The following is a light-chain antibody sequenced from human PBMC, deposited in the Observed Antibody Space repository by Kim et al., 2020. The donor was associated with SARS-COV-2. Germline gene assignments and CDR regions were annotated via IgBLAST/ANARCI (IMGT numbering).Light chain of an antibody. CDR3: QQYGSLLT. V-gene: IGKV3-20*01. CDR1: QSVSSSY. Sequence: LSPGERATLSCRASQSVSSSYLALYQQKPGQAPRLLIYGASSRATGIPDRFSGSGSGTDFTLTISRLEPEDFAVYYCQQYGSLLTFGGGTKVDIK. J-gene: IGKJ4*01. CDR2: GAS.